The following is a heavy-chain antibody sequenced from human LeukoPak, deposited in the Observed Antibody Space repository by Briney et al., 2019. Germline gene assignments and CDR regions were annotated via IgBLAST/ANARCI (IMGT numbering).Heavy chain of an antibody. Sequence: PGGSLRLSCAASGFTVSSNYMSWVRQAPGKGLEWVSVIYSGGSTYYADSVEGRFTISRDNSKNTLYLQMNSLRAEDTAVYYCARDSQLQYFQHWGQGTLVTVSS. CDR1: GFTVSSNY. V-gene: IGHV3-53*01. CDR3: ARDSQLQYFQH. CDR2: IYSGGST. J-gene: IGHJ1*01. D-gene: IGHD2-21*01.